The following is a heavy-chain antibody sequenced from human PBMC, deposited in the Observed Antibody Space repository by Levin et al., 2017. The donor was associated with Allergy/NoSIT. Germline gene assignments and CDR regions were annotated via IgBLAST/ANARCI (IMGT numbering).Heavy chain of an antibody. V-gene: IGHV4-34*01. CDR3: ARVGITIFGVVLWFDP. CDR2: INHSGST. Sequence: KSSETLSLTCAVYGGSFSGYYWSWIRQPPGKGLEWIGEINHSGSTNYNPSLKSRVTISVDTSKNQFSLKLSSVTAADTAVYYCARVGITIFGVVLWFDPWGQGTLVTVSS. D-gene: IGHD3-3*01. J-gene: IGHJ5*02. CDR1: GGSFSGYY.